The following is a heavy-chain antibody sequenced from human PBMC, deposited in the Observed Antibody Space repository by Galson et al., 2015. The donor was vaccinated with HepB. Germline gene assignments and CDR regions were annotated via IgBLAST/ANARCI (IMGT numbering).Heavy chain of an antibody. D-gene: IGHD3-9*01. CDR3: AIMALKRPSDYDILTGSTRWRY. V-gene: IGHV1-24*01. CDR2: FDSEDNET. J-gene: IGHJ4*02. CDR1: GYTLTKFS. Sequence: SVKVSCKVSGYTLTKFSMHWVRQAPGKGLEWMGGFDSEDNETMYAQRFQGRVTVTEDTSTDTVYMELSSLRSEDTAVYYCAIMALKRPSDYDILTGSTRWRYWGQGSLVTVSS.